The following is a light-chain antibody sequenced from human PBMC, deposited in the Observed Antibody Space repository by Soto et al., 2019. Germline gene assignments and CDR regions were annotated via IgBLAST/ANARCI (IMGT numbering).Light chain of an antibody. CDR1: QTISTY. CDR2: AAS. Sequence: DIQVTQSPSSLSASVGDRVTLTCRASQTISTYLNWYQQKPGKAPKLLIYAASSLQSGVPSRFSGSGSGTDFTLTIISLQPEDFATYYCQQSYSTPRLTFGGGTKVDI. V-gene: IGKV1-39*01. CDR3: QQSYSTPRLT. J-gene: IGKJ4*01.